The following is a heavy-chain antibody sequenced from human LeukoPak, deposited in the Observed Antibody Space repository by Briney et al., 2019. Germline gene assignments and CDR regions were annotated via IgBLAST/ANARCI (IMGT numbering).Heavy chain of an antibody. CDR2: ISSSSSTI. CDR3: ARVVTAAPYYYYYYMDV. V-gene: IGHV3-48*04. D-gene: IGHD2-2*01. Sequence: GGSLRLSCAASGFTFSSYSMNWVRQAPGKGLEWVSYISSSSSTIYYADSVKGRFTISRDNAKNSLYLQMNSLRAEDTAVYYCARVVTAAPYYYYYYMDVWGKGTTVTVSS. CDR1: GFTFSSYS. J-gene: IGHJ6*03.